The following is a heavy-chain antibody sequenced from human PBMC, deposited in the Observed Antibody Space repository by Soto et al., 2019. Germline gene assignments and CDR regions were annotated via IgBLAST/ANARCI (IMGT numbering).Heavy chain of an antibody. D-gene: IGHD6-13*01. J-gene: IGHJ5*02. Sequence: SETLSLTCTVSGGSISSYYWSWIRQPPGKGLEWIGYIYYSGSTNYNPSLKSRVTISVDTSKNQFSLKLSSVTAADTAVYYCARAQAAAGSNWFDPWGQGTLVTVSS. CDR1: GGSISSYY. CDR3: ARAQAAAGSNWFDP. V-gene: IGHV4-59*12. CDR2: IYYSGST.